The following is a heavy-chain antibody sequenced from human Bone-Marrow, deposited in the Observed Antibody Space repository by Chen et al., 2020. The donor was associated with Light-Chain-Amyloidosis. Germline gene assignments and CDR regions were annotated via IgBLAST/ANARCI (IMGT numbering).Heavy chain of an antibody. D-gene: IGHD5-12*01. CDR1: GFTFRTSW. V-gene: IGHV3-74*01. Sequence: DVQLLESGGGLVQPGGSLRLSCAASGFTFRTSWMHWVRQAPGKGLVWVSRINPDGTRVDYADSVRGRFTISRDDAKSTVYLQMNSLIAEDTAVYYCSREFTGYDDYWGQGTLVTVSS. J-gene: IGHJ4*02. CDR2: INPDGTRV. CDR3: SREFTGYDDY.